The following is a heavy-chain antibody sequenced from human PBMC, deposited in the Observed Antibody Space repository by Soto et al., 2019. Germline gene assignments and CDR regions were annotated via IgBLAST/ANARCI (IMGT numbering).Heavy chain of an antibody. V-gene: IGHV3-11*06. CDR3: ARCAAEVTTFFDQ. CDR2: ISGSSGSK. CDR1: GFIFNDYY. Sequence: LRLSCAASGFIFNDYYMSWIRQAPGKGLEWLSNISGSSGSKKYADAGKGRFTISRDNAKKSLYLEMHSLRAEDTAMYYCARCAAEVTTFFDQWGQGTLVTVSS. D-gene: IGHD4-17*01. J-gene: IGHJ4*02.